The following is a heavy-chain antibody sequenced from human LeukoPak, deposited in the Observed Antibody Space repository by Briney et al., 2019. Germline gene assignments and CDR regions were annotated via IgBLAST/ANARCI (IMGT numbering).Heavy chain of an antibody. CDR1: GFTFSSYS. Sequence: GGSLRLSCAASGFTFSSYSINWVRQAPGKGLEWVSSISSTSTYMYYADSVKGRFTISRDNAKNSLFLQMNSLRAEDTAVYYCAKNTFCSSSSCQTALDYWGQGTLVTVSS. CDR3: AKNTFCSSSSCQTALDY. J-gene: IGHJ4*02. D-gene: IGHD2-15*01. CDR2: ISSTSTYM. V-gene: IGHV3-21*01.